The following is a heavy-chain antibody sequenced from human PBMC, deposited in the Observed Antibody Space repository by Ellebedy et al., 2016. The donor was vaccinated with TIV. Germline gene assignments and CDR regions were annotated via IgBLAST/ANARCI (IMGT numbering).Heavy chain of an antibody. CDR1: GFTFSDYG. CDR2: IRYDGSNK. Sequence: GESLKISCAASGFTFSDYGMHWVRQAPGKGLEWVAFIRYDGSNKYYADSVKGRFTISRDNSKNTLYLRMNSLRAEDTAVYYCAKFPYYYGSSGYSFWGQGTLVTVSS. CDR3: AKFPYYYGSSGYSF. V-gene: IGHV3-30*02. D-gene: IGHD3-22*01. J-gene: IGHJ4*02.